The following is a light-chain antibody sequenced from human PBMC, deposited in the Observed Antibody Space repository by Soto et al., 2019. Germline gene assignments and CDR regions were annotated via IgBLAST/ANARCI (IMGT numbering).Light chain of an antibody. CDR2: DAS. CDR3: QQRNSWPLT. J-gene: IGKJ4*01. Sequence: EIVLAQSPATLSLSPGQRATLSCRATQSINNNLGWYQQKPGQAPRLLISDASNRATGIPARFSGSGSGTDFSLTISSLEPEDFAVYYCQQRNSWPLTFGGGTKVDNK. CDR1: QSINNN. V-gene: IGKV3-11*01.